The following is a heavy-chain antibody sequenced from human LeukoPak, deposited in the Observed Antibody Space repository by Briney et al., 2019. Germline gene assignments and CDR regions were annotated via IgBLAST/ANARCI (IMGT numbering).Heavy chain of an antibody. D-gene: IGHD3-22*01. CDR2: ISSSGSTI. Sequence: GGPLRLSCAASGFTFSDYYMSWIRQAPGKGLEWVSYISSSGSTIYYADSMEGRFTISRDNAKNSLYLQMNSLRAEDTAVYYCARDRVTGYYDSSGYLFFWGQGTLVTVSS. CDR1: GFTFSDYY. CDR3: ARDRVTGYYDSSGYLFF. J-gene: IGHJ4*02. V-gene: IGHV3-11*01.